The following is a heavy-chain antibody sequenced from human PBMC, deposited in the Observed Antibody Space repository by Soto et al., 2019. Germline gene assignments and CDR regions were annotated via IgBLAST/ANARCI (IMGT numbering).Heavy chain of an antibody. J-gene: IGHJ1*01. CDR1: CGSISRYY. Sequence: SETLSLTCTVSCGSISRYYWSWIRQPPGKGLEWIGYIYYAGTTNYNPSLQSRVSISVDTSKNEVSLKLTSVTAADTAVYFCARLGAYYQAMDSWGQGTLVTVSS. CDR2: IYYAGTT. D-gene: IGHD3-22*01. V-gene: IGHV4-59*08. CDR3: ARLGAYYQAMDS.